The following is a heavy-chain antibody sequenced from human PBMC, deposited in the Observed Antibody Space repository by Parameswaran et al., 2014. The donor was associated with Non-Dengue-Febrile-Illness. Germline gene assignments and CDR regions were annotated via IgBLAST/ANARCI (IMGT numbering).Heavy chain of an antibody. Sequence: RWIRQPPGKGLEWVSVIYSAGSTYYADSVKGRLTISRDNFKNTLYLQMNSLRAEDTAVYYCASSKIAWYGMDVWGQGTTVTVSS. CDR2: IYSAGST. D-gene: IGHD2-15*01. V-gene: IGHV3-66*01. J-gene: IGHJ6*02. CDR3: ASSKIAWYGMDV.